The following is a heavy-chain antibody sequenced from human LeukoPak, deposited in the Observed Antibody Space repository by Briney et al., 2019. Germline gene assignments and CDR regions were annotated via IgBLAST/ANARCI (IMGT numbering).Heavy chain of an antibody. D-gene: IGHD6-19*01. J-gene: IGHJ5*02. CDR1: DGSISNYY. CDR2: AYYSGST. CDR3: ARNSAVATSRSWFYP. Sequence: SETLSLTCSVFDGSISNYYWSWIRQPPGKGLEWIGYAYYSGSTTYNPSLESRVTISVDTSKNQFSLKLTAVTAADTAVYYCARNSAVATSRSWFYPWGQGTLVTVSS. V-gene: IGHV4-59*08.